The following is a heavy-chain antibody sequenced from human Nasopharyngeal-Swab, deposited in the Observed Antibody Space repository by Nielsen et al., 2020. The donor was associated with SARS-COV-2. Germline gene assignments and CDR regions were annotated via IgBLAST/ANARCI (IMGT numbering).Heavy chain of an antibody. CDR3: ASTAMVNSGYYGMDV. D-gene: IGHD5-18*01. CDR2: ISGSGGST. J-gene: IGHJ6*02. Sequence: GGFLRPPFAPSGFPFRSHAMSWVRHAPGKGLEWVSAISGSGGSTYYADSVKGRFTISRDNSKNTLYLQMNSLRAEDTAVYYCASTAMVNSGYYGMDVWGQGTTVTVSS. CDR1: GFPFRSHA. V-gene: IGHV3-23*01.